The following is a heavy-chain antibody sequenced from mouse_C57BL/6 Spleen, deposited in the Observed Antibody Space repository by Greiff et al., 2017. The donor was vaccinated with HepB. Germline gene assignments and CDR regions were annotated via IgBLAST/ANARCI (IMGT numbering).Heavy chain of an antibody. CDR2: IYPSDSET. CDR1: GYTFTSYW. D-gene: IGHD2-5*01. CDR3: ARSYSTLYAMDY. Sequence: QVQLQQSGAELVRPGSSVKLSCKASGYTFTSYWMDWVKQRPGQGLEWIGNIYPSDSETHYNQKFKDKATLTVDKSSSTAYMQLSSLTSEDSAVYYCARSYSTLYAMDYWGQGTSVTVSS. J-gene: IGHJ4*01. V-gene: IGHV1-61*01.